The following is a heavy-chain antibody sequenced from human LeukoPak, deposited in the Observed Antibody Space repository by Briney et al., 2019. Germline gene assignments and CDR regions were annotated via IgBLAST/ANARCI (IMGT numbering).Heavy chain of an antibody. CDR1: GFTLSSYG. CDR2: ISYDGSNK. Sequence: GRSLRLSCAASGFTLSSYGMHWVRQAPGKWREWVAVISYDGSNKYYADSVKGRFTISRDNSKNTLYLQMNSLRAEDTAVYYCAKDSRGSYCGGDCYLYYFDYWGQGTLVTVSS. D-gene: IGHD2-21*02. CDR3: AKDSRGSYCGGDCYLYYFDY. V-gene: IGHV3-30*18. J-gene: IGHJ4*02.